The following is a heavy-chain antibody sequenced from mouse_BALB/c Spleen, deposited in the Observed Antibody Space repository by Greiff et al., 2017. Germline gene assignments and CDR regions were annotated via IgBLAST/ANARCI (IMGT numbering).Heavy chain of an antibody. Sequence: VQLQQSGADLAKPGASVKMSCKASGYTFTSYWMHWVKQRPGQGLEWIGYINPSTGYTEYNQKFKDKATLTADKSSSTAYMQLSSLTSEDSAVYYCARDYGSSFDYWGQGTTLTVSS. J-gene: IGHJ2*01. CDR3: ARDYGSSFDY. V-gene: IGHV1-7*01. CDR2: INPSTGYT. CDR1: GYTFTSYW. D-gene: IGHD1-1*01.